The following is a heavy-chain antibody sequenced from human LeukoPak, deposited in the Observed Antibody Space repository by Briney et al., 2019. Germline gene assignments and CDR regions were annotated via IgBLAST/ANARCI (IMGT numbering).Heavy chain of an antibody. D-gene: IGHD4-17*01. CDR3: AIQKTTVTISY. CDR2: IYYSGST. J-gene: IGHJ4*02. Sequence: SETLSLTCTVSGGSISSSSYYWGWIRQPPGKGLEWIGSIYYSGSTYYNPSLKSRVTISVDTSKNQFSLKLSSVTAADTALYYCAIQKTTVTISYWGQGTLVTVSS. CDR1: GGSISSSSYY. V-gene: IGHV4-39*01.